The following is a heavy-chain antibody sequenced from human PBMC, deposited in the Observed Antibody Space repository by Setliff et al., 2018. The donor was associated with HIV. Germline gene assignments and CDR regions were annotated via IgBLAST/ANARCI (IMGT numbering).Heavy chain of an antibody. CDR3: ARTRLWFGESVFDY. J-gene: IGHJ4*02. Sequence: SETLSLTCTVSGVSISSYYWSWIRQSPGKGLEWIGSIYYSGSTYYNPSLKSRVTISVDTSKNQFSLKLSSVTAADTAVYYCARTRLWFGESVFDYWGQGTLVTVSS. CDR2: IYYSGST. CDR1: GVSISSYY. D-gene: IGHD3-10*01. V-gene: IGHV4-59*05.